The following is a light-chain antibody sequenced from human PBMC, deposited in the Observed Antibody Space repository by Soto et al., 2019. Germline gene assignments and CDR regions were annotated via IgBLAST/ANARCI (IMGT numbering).Light chain of an antibody. V-gene: IGKV1-5*01. Sequence: DIQMIQSPSALSASVGDRVTITCRASQSIGRRLAWYQQKPGKAPKLLIYDASSLESGVPAGFSGSGSGTQFTLTISSLQPDDFATYYCQQYNSYPWTFGQGTRVEIK. CDR3: QQYNSYPWT. CDR2: DAS. J-gene: IGKJ1*01. CDR1: QSIGRR.